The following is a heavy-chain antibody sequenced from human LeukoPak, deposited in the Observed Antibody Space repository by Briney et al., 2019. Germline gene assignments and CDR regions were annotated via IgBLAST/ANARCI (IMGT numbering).Heavy chain of an antibody. D-gene: IGHD5-24*01. CDR1: GGSFSGYY. CDR3: ARGRWLQNFDY. V-gene: IGHV4-34*01. CDR2: INHSEST. Sequence: SETLSLTCAVYGGSFSGYYWSWIRQPPGKGLEWIGEINHSESTNYNPSLKSRVTISVDTSKNQFSLKLSSVTAADTAVYYCARGRWLQNFDYWGQGTLVTVSS. J-gene: IGHJ4*02.